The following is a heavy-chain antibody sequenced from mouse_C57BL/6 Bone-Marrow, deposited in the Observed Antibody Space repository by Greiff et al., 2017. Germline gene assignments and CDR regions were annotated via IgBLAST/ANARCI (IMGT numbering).Heavy chain of an antibody. CDR2: INYDGSST. CDR1: GFTFSDYY. V-gene: IGHV5-16*01. D-gene: IGHD1-1*01. J-gene: IGHJ4*01. CDR3: ARGPPYCDGSSDYAMDY. Sequence: EVKVVESEGGLVQPGSSMKLSCTASGFTFSDYYMAWVRQVPEKGLEWVANINYDGSSTYYLDSLKSRFIISRGNAKNILYLQMSSLKSEDTATYYCARGPPYCDGSSDYAMDYWGQGTSVTVSS.